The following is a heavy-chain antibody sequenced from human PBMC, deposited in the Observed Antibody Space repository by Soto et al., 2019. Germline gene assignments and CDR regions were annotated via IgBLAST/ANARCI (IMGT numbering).Heavy chain of an antibody. Sequence: GESLKISCKISGKAFTSFWVVWVRQMPGRGLEWMGNIYPGDSDTRYTPPFQGQVTISANKSTNTAYLQWHSLQASDTALYYCAKQDDRGALEIWGQGTKVTVSS. D-gene: IGHD3-22*01. CDR1: GKAFTSFW. V-gene: IGHV5-51*01. J-gene: IGHJ3*02. CDR2: IYPGDSDT. CDR3: AKQDDRGALEI.